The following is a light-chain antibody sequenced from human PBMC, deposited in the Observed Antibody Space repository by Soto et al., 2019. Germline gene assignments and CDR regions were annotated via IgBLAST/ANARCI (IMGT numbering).Light chain of an antibody. V-gene: IGKV1-39*01. Sequence: DIQMTQSPSSLSASVGDRVTITCRASQSISSYLNWYQQKPGKAPKLLIYAASSLQSGVPSRLSGSGSGTDFTRTISSLQPEDFATYYCQQSYSTPDTFGQGTKLEIK. J-gene: IGKJ2*01. CDR1: QSISSY. CDR2: AAS. CDR3: QQSYSTPDT.